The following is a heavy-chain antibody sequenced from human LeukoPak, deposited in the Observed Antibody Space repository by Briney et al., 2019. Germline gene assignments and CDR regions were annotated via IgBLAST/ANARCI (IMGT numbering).Heavy chain of an antibody. CDR2: ISYDGSNK. Sequence: QAGGSLRLSCAASGFTFSSYAMHWVRQAPGKGLEWVAVISYDGSNKYYADSVKGRFTISRDNSKNTLYLQMNSLRAEDTAVYYCARDRGPDTGRAFDIWGQGTMVTVSS. CDR1: GFTFSSYA. D-gene: IGHD5-18*01. CDR3: ARDRGPDTGRAFDI. V-gene: IGHV3-30*04. J-gene: IGHJ3*02.